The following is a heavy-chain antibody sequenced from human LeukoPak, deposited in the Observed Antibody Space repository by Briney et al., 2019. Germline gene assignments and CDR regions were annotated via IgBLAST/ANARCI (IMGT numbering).Heavy chain of an antibody. CDR1: GFTFSSYA. D-gene: IGHD6-6*01. V-gene: IGHV3-30*02. CDR2: IRYDGSNK. Sequence: PGGSLRLSCAASGFTFSSYAMHWVRQAPGKGLEWVAFIRYDGSNKYYADSVKGRFTISRDNSKNTLYLQMNSLRAEDTAVYYCAKECSSSSTFFDYWGQGTLVTVSS. J-gene: IGHJ4*02. CDR3: AKECSSSSTFFDY.